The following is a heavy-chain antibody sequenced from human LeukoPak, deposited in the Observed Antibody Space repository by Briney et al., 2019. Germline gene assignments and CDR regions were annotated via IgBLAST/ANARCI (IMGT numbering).Heavy chain of an antibody. V-gene: IGHV3-33*08. CDR1: AVTFSNTD. CDR2: IRYDGSNK. Sequence: LTPHCHTHAVTFSNTDMHYIRPPPAKPPERLPLIRYDGSNKYYAASVEGRFTISRDNSKNPLYLQMNSLRADDTAMYHCVNYRGSPWHYMDVWGKGTTVTVS. J-gene: IGHJ6*03. CDR3: VNYRGSPWHYMDV. D-gene: IGHD1-26*01.